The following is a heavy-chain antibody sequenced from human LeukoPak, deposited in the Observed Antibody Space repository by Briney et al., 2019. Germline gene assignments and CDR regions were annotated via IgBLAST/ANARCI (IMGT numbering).Heavy chain of an antibody. D-gene: IGHD1-26*01. Sequence: GGSLRLSCAVSGFTVSVNYMPWVRQAPGRGLEWVSSMDFDGRISYPDSVKGRFSISGDHSKNTLYLQMNSLRDEDTAVYYCARDHSADYSHAFDSWGQGTVVTVSS. CDR2: MDFDGRI. CDR3: ARDHSADYSHAFDS. V-gene: IGHV3-66*01. J-gene: IGHJ3*02. CDR1: GFTVSVNY.